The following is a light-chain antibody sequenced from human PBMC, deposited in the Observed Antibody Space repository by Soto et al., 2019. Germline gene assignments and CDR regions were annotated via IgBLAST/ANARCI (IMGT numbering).Light chain of an antibody. Sequence: QPVLTQSPSASASLGASVKLTCTLSSGHSTYAIAWHQQQPEKGPRYLMKLNSDGSHSKGDGIPDRFSGSNSGAERYLTISSLQSEDEADYYCQTWGTGIRVFGVGTKLTVL. CDR2: LNSDGSH. V-gene: IGLV4-69*01. CDR1: SGHSTYA. J-gene: IGLJ3*02. CDR3: QTWGTGIRV.